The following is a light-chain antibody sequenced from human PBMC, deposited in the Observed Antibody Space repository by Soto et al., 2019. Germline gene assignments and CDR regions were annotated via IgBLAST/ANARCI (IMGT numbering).Light chain of an antibody. Sequence: QSVLTQPPSVSGTPGQRRTISFSGSSSNTGSNAVNWFQQVPGSAPKLLIYSNKQRPSGVPDRFSGSKSGSSASLAISGLQSEDEADYYCAAWDDSLSGRVFGGGTKLAVL. CDR1: SSNTGSNA. V-gene: IGLV1-44*01. J-gene: IGLJ3*02. CDR2: SNK. CDR3: AAWDDSLSGRV.